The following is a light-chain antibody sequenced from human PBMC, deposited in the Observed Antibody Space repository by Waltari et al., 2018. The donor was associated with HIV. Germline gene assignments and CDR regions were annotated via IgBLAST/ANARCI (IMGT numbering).Light chain of an antibody. CDR2: DAN. V-gene: IGKV3-11*01. Sequence: ELVLTQSPATLSLSPGERATLSCRASQSVSDYLAWYQQKPGQAPRLLIYDANNRATGIPARFSGSGSGTDFTLTISSLEPEDFAVYYCQHRSNWPPITFGQGTRLEIK. J-gene: IGKJ5*01. CDR1: QSVSDY. CDR3: QHRSNWPPIT.